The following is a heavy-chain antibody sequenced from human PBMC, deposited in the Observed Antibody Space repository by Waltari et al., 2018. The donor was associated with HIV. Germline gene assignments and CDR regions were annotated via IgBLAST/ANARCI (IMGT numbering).Heavy chain of an antibody. D-gene: IGHD3-22*01. J-gene: IGHJ4*02. CDR2: INHSGST. Sequence: QVQLQQWGAGLLKPSETLSLTCAVYGGSFSGYYWSWIRQPPGQGLEWIGEINHSGSTNYNPSLKSRVTISVDTSKNQFSLKLSSVTAADTAVYYCARGHRRDYYDSSGHPNFDYWGQGTLVTVSS. CDR3: ARGHRRDYYDSSGHPNFDY. V-gene: IGHV4-34*01. CDR1: GGSFSGYY.